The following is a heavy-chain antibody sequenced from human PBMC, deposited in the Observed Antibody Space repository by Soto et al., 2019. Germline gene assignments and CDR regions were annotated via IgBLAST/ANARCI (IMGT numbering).Heavy chain of an antibody. CDR3: ARDSGSIAALSAFDI. Sequence: APVKVSCKASGYRFTGKYMRWVRQATGQGLEWMGWINPNSGGTNYAQKFQGRVTMTRDTSISTAYMELSRLRSDDTAVYYCARDSGSIAALSAFDIWGQGTMVTVSS. CDR1: GYRFTGKY. J-gene: IGHJ3*02. V-gene: IGHV1-2*02. D-gene: IGHD6-6*01. CDR2: INPNSGGT.